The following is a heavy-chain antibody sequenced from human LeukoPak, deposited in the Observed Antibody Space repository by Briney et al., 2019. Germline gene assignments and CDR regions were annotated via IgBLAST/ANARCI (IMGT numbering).Heavy chain of an antibody. D-gene: IGHD5-24*01. V-gene: IGHV4-4*07. J-gene: IGHJ4*02. CDR2: IYTSGST. Sequence: PSETLSLTCTVSGGSISSYYWSWIRQPAGKGLEWIGRIYTSGSTNYNPSLKSRVTMSVDTSKNQFSLKLSSVTAADAAVYYCARDGGDGYNFAFDYWGQGTLVTVSS. CDR3: ARDGGDGYNFAFDY. CDR1: GGSISSYY.